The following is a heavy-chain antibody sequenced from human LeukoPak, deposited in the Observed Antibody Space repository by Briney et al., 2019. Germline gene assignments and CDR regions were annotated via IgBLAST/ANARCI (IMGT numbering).Heavy chain of an antibody. D-gene: IGHD3-10*01. CDR2: ISGSGGST. CDR3: AKDTYYYGSGSYRYFDQ. Sequence: GGSLRLSCAASGFTFSNYAMNWVRQAPGKGLEWVSGISGSGGSTFHADSVKGRFTISRDNSKNTLYLQMNSLRAEDRAVYYCAKDTYYYGSGSYRYFDQWGQGTLVTVSS. CDR1: GFTFSNYA. V-gene: IGHV3-23*01. J-gene: IGHJ4*02.